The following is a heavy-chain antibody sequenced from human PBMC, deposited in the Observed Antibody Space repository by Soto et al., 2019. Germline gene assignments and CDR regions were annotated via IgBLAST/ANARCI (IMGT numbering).Heavy chain of an antibody. CDR3: AKVEAITMVPLSPSALNY. CDR2: ISSSGDSP. Sequence: PGGSLRLSCAALGFTFSNYAMSWVRQDPGKGLEWVSAISSSGDSPYYADSVKGRFTVSRDNSKNTLYLQMNSLRAEDTAVYYCAKVEAITMVPLSPSALNYWGQGTLVTVSS. J-gene: IGHJ4*02. D-gene: IGHD3-10*01. CDR1: GFTFSNYA. V-gene: IGHV3-23*01.